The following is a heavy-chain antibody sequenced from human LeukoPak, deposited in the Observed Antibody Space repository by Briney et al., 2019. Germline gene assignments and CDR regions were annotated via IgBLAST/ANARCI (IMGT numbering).Heavy chain of an antibody. CDR1: GLTFSNYW. J-gene: IGHJ4*02. Sequence: GGSLRLSCAASGLTFSNYWMHWVRQAPGKGLVWVSRINSDGSSTRYADSVKGRFTISRDNSKNTLYLQMNSLRAEDTAVYYCAKCSPAPYYDSSGYYDFDYWGQGTLVTVSS. V-gene: IGHV3-74*01. CDR2: INSDGSST. D-gene: IGHD3-22*01. CDR3: AKCSPAPYYDSSGYYDFDY.